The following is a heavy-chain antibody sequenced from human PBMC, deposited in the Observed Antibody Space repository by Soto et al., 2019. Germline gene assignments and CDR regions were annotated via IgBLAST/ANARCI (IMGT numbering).Heavy chain of an antibody. CDR3: RREHTPESGDWDK. CDR2: IYPGDSDT. V-gene: IGHV5-51*01. D-gene: IGHD3-9*01. CDR1: GYSFTNYW. J-gene: IGHJ4*02. Sequence: PGESLKISCKASGYSFTNYWIGWVRQMPGKGLEWMGTIYPGDSDTRYSPSFQGQVTFSVDKSINTAYLHWSSLKASDTAIYYCRREHTPESGDWDKWGQGNLVTVSS.